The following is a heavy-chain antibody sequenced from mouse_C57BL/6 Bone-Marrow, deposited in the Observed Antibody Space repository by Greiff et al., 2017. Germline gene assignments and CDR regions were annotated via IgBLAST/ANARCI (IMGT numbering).Heavy chain of an antibody. V-gene: IGHV1-7*01. D-gene: IGHD1-1*01. Sequence: QVHVKQSGAELAKPGASVKLSCKASGYTFTSYWMHWVKQRPGQGLEWIGYINPSSGYTKYNQKFKDKATLTADKSSSTAYMQLSSLTYEDSAVYYCARWDYYGSSYDYWYCDVWGTGTTVTVSS. CDR2: INPSSGYT. CDR3: ARWDYYGSSYDYWYCDV. CDR1: GYTFTSYW. J-gene: IGHJ1*03.